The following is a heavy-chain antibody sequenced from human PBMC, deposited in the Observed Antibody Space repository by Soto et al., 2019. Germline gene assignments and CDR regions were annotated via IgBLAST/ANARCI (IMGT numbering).Heavy chain of an antibody. Sequence: GESLKISCKGSGYSFTSYWIGWGRQMPGKGLEWMGIIYPGDSDTRYSPSFQGQVTISADKTISPAYLQWSSLKASDTAMYYCARREEYCSSTSCYFAFDIWGQGTMVTVSS. V-gene: IGHV5-51*01. J-gene: IGHJ3*02. CDR3: ARREEYCSSTSCYFAFDI. CDR2: IYPGDSDT. CDR1: GYSFTSYW. D-gene: IGHD2-2*01.